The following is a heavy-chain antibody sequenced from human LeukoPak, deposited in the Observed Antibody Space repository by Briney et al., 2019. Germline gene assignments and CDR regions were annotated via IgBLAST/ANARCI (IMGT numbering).Heavy chain of an antibody. D-gene: IGHD3-9*01. V-gene: IGHV3-7*01. CDR2: IKQDGNKK. J-gene: IGHJ4*02. CDR3: ARDRDILTGYSENYFDF. CDR1: GFTFSSYA. Sequence: GGSLRLSCAASGFTFSSYAMSWVRQAPGKGLEWVANIKQDGNKKYYVDSVKGRFTISRDNAKNSLYLQMDSLRAEDTAVYYCARDRDILTGYSENYFDFWGQGTLVTVSS.